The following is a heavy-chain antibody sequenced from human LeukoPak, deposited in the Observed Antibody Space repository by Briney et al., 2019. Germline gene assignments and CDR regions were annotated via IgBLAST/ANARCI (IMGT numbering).Heavy chain of an antibody. CDR1: GFTFSSYS. CDR2: ISRSSSTI. D-gene: IGHD2-15*01. CDR3: VRDPEECSGDSCYLPFDY. J-gene: IGHJ4*02. Sequence: PGGSLRLSCAASGFTFSSYSMNWVRQAPGKGLEWVSYISRSSSTIYYADSVKGRFTISRDNAKNSLYLQMNSLRDEDTAVYYCVRDPEECSGDSCYLPFDYWGQGTLVTVPS. V-gene: IGHV3-48*02.